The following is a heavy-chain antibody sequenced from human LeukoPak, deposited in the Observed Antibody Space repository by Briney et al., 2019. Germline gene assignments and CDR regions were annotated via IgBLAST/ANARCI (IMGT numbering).Heavy chain of an antibody. CDR1: GFTFSSYA. CDR2: ISGSGGST. J-gene: IGHJ4*02. Sequence: GGSLRLSCEASGFTFSSYAMSWVRQAPGKGLEWVSAISGSGGSTYYADSVKGRFTISRDNSKNTLYLQMNSLRAEDTAVYYCAKDGYSSGWSYFDYWGQGTLVTVSS. V-gene: IGHV3-23*01. CDR3: AKDGYSSGWSYFDY. D-gene: IGHD6-19*01.